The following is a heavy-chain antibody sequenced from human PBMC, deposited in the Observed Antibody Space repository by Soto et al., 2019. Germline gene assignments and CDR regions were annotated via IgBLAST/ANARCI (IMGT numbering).Heavy chain of an antibody. D-gene: IGHD1-26*01. Sequence: QITLKESGPTLVKPTQTLTLTCTFSGFLLSTSGVGVGWIRQSPGKALEWLALIYWDDDKRYSPSLKSRLTITKDTSKNQVVLTMTNMDPVDTATYYWAHRVGPTNFDYWGQGTLVTVSS. J-gene: IGHJ4*02. CDR2: IYWDDDK. CDR3: AHRVGPTNFDY. V-gene: IGHV2-5*02. CDR1: GFLLSTSGVG.